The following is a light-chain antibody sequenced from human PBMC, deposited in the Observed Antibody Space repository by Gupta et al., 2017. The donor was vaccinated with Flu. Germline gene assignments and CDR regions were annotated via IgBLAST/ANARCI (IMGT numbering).Light chain of an antibody. J-gene: IGKJ1*01. CDR3: QQDYTTPQT. CDR1: QSVLYSSNNKNY. CDR2: WAS. Sequence: SLGARATINCKSSQSVLYSSNNKNYLAWYQQKPGQPPKLLIYWASTRESGVPDRFSGSGSGTDFTLTISSLQAEDVAVYYCQQDYTTPQTFGQGTKVEIK. V-gene: IGKV4-1*01.